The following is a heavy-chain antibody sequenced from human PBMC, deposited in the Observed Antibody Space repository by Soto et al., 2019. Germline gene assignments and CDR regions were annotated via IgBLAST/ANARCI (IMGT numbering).Heavy chain of an antibody. Sequence: PSETLSLTCTVSGGSISSGDYYWSWIRQPPGKGLEWIGYIYYSGSTYYNPSLKSRVTISVDTSKNQFSLKLSSVTAADTAVYYCARGALRYFDWSDYWGQGTLVTVSS. CDR1: GGSISSGDYY. J-gene: IGHJ4*02. CDR3: ARGALRYFDWSDY. D-gene: IGHD3-9*01. CDR2: IYYSGST. V-gene: IGHV4-30-4*01.